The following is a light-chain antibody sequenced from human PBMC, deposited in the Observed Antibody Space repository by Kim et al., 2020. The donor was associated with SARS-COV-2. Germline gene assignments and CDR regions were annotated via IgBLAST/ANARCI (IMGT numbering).Light chain of an antibody. Sequence: TLAWSPGERATLSCRASKSVSTTYLAWYQQKPGQAPRLLIYGASSRATGIPDRFSGSGSGTDFTLTISRLEPEDFAVYYCQQATTFGQGTKVDIK. CDR1: KSVSTTY. J-gene: IGKJ1*01. CDR3: QQATT. CDR2: GAS. V-gene: IGKV3-20*01.